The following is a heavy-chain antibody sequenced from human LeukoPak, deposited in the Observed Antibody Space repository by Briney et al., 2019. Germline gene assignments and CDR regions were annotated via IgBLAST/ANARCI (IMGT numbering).Heavy chain of an antibody. J-gene: IGHJ4*02. Sequence: GGSLRLSCAASGFTVSSNYMSWVRQAPGKGLEWVSVIYSGGSTYYADSVKGRFTISRDNSKNTLYLQMNSLRAEDTAVYYCARNQYSSRYIDYWGQGTLVTVSS. CDR2: IYSGGST. CDR3: ARNQYSSRYIDY. V-gene: IGHV3-53*01. CDR1: GFTVSSNY. D-gene: IGHD6-13*01.